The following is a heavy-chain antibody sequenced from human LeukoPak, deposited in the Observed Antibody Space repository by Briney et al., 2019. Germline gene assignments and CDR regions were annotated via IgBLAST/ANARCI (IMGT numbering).Heavy chain of an antibody. D-gene: IGHD7-27*01. V-gene: IGHV4-59*01. CDR3: AQNWGSYAFDI. J-gene: IGHJ3*02. CDR2: NSYSGST. Sequence: SETLSLTCTVSGGSISSYYWSWIRQPPGKGLEWIGYNSYSGSTNYNPSLKSRVTISLDTSKNQFSLKLSSVTAADTAVYYCAQNWGSYAFDIWGQGKMVTVSS. CDR1: GGSISSYY.